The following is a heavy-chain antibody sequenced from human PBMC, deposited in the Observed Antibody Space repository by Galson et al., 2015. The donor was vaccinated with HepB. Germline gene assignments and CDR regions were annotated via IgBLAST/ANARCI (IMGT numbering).Heavy chain of an antibody. J-gene: IGHJ4*02. CDR2: ITWNGGSV. Sequence: SLRLSCAASGFTFDDYAMHWVRQAPGKGLEWISYITWNGGSVGYEDSVKGRFTVSRDNAKNSLYLQMNSLRVKDTAFYYCAKEAFDSSGHYFEYFDSWGQGTLVTVSS. D-gene: IGHD3-22*01. V-gene: IGHV3-9*01. CDR1: GFTFDDYA. CDR3: AKEAFDSSGHYFEYFDS.